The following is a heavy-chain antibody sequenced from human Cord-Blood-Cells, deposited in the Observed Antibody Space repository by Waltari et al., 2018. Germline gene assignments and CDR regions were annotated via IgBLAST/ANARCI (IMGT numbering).Heavy chain of an antibody. J-gene: IGHJ3*02. Sequence: QVQLVQSGAEVKKPGASVKVSCKASGYTFTSYGISWVRQAPGQGLEWMGWISPYNGNTNDAQKLQGRVTMTTDTSTSTAYMELRSRRSDDTAVYYCARVMTTVISDAFDIWGQGTMVTVSS. CDR2: ISPYNGNT. D-gene: IGHD4-17*01. CDR1: GYTFTSYG. CDR3: ARVMTTVISDAFDI. V-gene: IGHV1-18*01.